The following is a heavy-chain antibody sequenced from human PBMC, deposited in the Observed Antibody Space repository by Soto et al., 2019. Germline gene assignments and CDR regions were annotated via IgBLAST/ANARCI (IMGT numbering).Heavy chain of an antibody. V-gene: IGHV3-30-3*01. Sequence: LRLSFAASGFTFSSYAMHWVRQAPGKGLEWVAVISYDGSNKYYADSVKGRFTISRDNSKNTLYLQMNSLRAEDTAVYYCARDDPTETVDGRWFDYWGPGTLGTVSS. CDR3: ARDDPTETVDGRWFDY. CDR1: GFTFSSYA. J-gene: IGHJ4*02. CDR2: ISYDGSNK. D-gene: IGHD6-19*01.